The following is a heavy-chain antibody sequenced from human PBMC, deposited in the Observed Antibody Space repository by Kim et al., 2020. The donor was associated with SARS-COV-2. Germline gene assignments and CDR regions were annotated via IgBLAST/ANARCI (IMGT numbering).Heavy chain of an antibody. V-gene: IGHV3-21*01. D-gene: IGHD3-3*01. CDR2: ISSSSSYI. CDR3: ARGPGGRFFGVVIITLSCMDV. J-gene: IGHJ6*02. CDR1: GFTFSSYS. Sequence: GGSLRLSCAASGFTFSSYSMNWVRQAPGKGLEWVSSISSSSSYIYYADSVKGRFTISRDNAKNSLYLQMNSLRAEDTAVYYCARGPGGRFFGVVIITLSCMDVWGQGTTVTVSS.